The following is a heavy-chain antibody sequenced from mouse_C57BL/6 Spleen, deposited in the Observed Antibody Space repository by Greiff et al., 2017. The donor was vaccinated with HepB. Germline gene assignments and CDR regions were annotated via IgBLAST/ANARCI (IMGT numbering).Heavy chain of an antibody. J-gene: IGHJ2*01. V-gene: IGHV14-2*01. CDR2: IDLENVET. CDR3: ARYLASSGYVGY. Sequence: EVQLQQSGAELVKPGASVKLSCTASAFNIKNYNMNGVNQRPNKSRGGIGRIDLENVETKFPPKFQVKATITADTPANTAYLQLSSLTSEDTAVYYCARYLASSGYVGYWGQGTTLTVSS. CDR1: AFNIKNYN. D-gene: IGHD3-2*02.